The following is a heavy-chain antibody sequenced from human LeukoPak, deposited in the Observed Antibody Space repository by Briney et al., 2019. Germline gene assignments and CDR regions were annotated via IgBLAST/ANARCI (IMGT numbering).Heavy chain of an antibody. D-gene: IGHD4/OR15-4a*01. J-gene: IGHJ6*04. CDR1: GGTFSSYA. V-gene: IGHV1-69*06. CDR3: ARDLTSQYGMDV. Sequence: SVKVSCKASGGTFSSYAISWVRQAPGQGLEWIGGIIPIFGTANYAQKFQGRVTITADKSTSTAYMELSSLRSEDTAVYYCARDLTSQYGMDVWGKGTTVTVSS. CDR2: IIPIFGTA.